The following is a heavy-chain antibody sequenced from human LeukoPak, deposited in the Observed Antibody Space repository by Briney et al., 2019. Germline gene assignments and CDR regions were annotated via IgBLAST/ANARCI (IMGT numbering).Heavy chain of an antibody. CDR2: MNSNNGDT. D-gene: IGHD2-15*01. CDR1: GYAFTSHD. CDR3: ARARIEGAAFDY. Sequence: ASVKVSCKTSGYAFTSHDVNWVRQATGQGLEWMGWMNSNNGDTGYAQKFQGRVTMTRDTSIGTAYMELSSLRSEDTAVYYCARARIEGAAFDYWGQGTLVTVSS. V-gene: IGHV1-8*01. J-gene: IGHJ4*02.